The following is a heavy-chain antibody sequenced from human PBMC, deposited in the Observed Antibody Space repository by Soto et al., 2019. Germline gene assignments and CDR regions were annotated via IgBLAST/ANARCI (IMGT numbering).Heavy chain of an antibody. CDR1: GGSFSGYY. CDR2: INHSGIT. Sequence: PSETLSLTCAVYGGSFSGYYWSWIRQPPGKGLEWIGEINHSGITNYNPSLKSRVTISVDTSKNQFSLKLSSVTAADTAVYYCARRGGGINYWGQGTLVTVSS. V-gene: IGHV4-34*01. D-gene: IGHD3-10*01. CDR3: ARRGGGINY. J-gene: IGHJ4*02.